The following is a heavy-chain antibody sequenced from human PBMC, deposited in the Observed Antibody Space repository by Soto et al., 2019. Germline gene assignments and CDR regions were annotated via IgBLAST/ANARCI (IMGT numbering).Heavy chain of an antibody. Sequence: QVQLQESGPGLVKPSQTLSLTCTVSGGSINSGDYYWSWIRQPPGKGLEWIGNLYYTGSTYYNPSLQSRVPISVDTSKKQFSLMVTSVTAADTVVYYCARYRYSDSLKEYYFDYWGQGTLVTVSS. J-gene: IGHJ4*02. CDR2: LYYTGST. CDR1: GGSINSGDYY. D-gene: IGHD3-22*01. CDR3: ARYRYSDSLKEYYFDY. V-gene: IGHV4-30-4*01.